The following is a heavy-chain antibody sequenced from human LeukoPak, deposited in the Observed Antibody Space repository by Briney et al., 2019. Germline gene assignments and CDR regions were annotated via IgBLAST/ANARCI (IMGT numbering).Heavy chain of an antibody. CDR2: IGTAGDT. J-gene: IGHJ4*02. CDR1: GFTFSSYD. V-gene: IGHV3-13*01. Sequence: GGSLRLSCAASGFTFSSYDMHWVRQATGKGLEWVSAIGTAGDTYYPGSVKGRFTISRENAKNSLYLQVNSLRAGDTAVYYCARVGYRRAFDYWGQGTLVTVSS. CDR3: ARVGYRRAFDY. D-gene: IGHD6-13*01.